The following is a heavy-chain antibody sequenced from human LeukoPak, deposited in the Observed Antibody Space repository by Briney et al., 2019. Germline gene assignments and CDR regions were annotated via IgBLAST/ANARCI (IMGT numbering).Heavy chain of an antibody. J-gene: IGHJ4*02. CDR1: GFTFSSYS. CDR2: ISGSGGTT. V-gene: IGHV3-23*01. Sequence: PGGSLRLSCAASGFTFSSYSMSRVRQAPGKGLEWVSAISGSGGTTYYADSVKGRFTISRDNSKNTLYLQMNSLRAEDTALYYCAKRALYSSGPKYFDYWGQGTLVTVSS. CDR3: AKRALYSSGPKYFDY. D-gene: IGHD6-19*01.